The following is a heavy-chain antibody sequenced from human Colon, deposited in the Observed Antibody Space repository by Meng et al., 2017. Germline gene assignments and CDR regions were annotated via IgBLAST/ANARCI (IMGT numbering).Heavy chain of an antibody. CDR2: INHSGST. J-gene: IGHJ4*02. V-gene: IGHV4-34*01. CDR3: ARGLFDY. Sequence: EQLQGSGPRLVRPSETLALTCAVYGGSFSGYYWSWIRQPPGKGLEWIGEINHSGSTNYNPSLKSRVTISVDTSKNQFSLKLSSVTAADTAMYYCARGLFDYWGQGTLVTVSS. CDR1: GGSFSGYY.